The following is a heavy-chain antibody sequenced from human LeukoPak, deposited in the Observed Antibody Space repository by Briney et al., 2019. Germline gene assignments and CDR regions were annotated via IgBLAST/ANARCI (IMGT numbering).Heavy chain of an antibody. J-gene: IGHJ3*02. Sequence: GASVKVSCKASGYTFTGYYMHWVRQAPGQGLEWMGWINPNSGGTNYAQKFQGRVTMTRDTSISTAYMELSRLRSDDTAVYYCASTSPMGGSYPDSAFDIWGQGTMVTVSS. CDR1: GYTFTGYY. V-gene: IGHV1-2*02. CDR2: INPNSGGT. CDR3: ASTSPMGGSYPDSAFDI. D-gene: IGHD1-26*01.